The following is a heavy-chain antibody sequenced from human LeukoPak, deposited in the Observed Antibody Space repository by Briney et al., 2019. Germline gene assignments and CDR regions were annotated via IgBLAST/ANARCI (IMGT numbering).Heavy chain of an antibody. CDR1: GYTFSTYP. CDR3: ARERKYYYDSSGYMGYYYYGMDV. J-gene: IGHJ6*02. Sequence: GASVKVSCKASGYTFSTYPMNWVRQAPGQGLEWMGRINTNTGNPTYAQGFTGRFVFSLDTSVSTAYLQISSLKGEDTAVYYCARERKYYYDSSGYMGYYYYGMDVWGQGTTVTVSS. V-gene: IGHV7-4-1*02. CDR2: INTNTGNP. D-gene: IGHD3-22*01.